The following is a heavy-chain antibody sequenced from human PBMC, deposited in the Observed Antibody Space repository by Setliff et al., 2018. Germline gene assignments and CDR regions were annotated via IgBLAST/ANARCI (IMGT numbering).Heavy chain of an antibody. V-gene: IGHV5-51*01. Sequence: GESLKISCKGSGYSFTSYWIGWVRQMPGKGLEWMGTIYPGDSDTTYSPSFQGQVTISADKSINTAYLQWSSLKASDTAIYYCARVGPLTDDAFDIWGQGTMVTVSS. CDR2: IYPGDSDT. CDR1: GYSFTSYW. J-gene: IGHJ3*02. CDR3: ARVGPLTDDAFDI. D-gene: IGHD1-26*01.